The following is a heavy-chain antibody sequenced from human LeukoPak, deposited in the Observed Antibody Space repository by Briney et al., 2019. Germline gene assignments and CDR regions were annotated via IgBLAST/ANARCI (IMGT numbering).Heavy chain of an antibody. CDR2: IYYSGST. D-gene: IGHD3-10*01. J-gene: IGHJ6*03. CDR3: ARYYYGSGSYYNVDYYYYMDV. V-gene: IGHV4-30-4*08. CDR1: GDSISSDYY. Sequence: SETLSLTCTVSGDSISSDYYWSWIRQPPGKGLEWIGYIYYSGSTYYNPSLKSRVTISVDTSKNQFSLKLSSVTAADTAVYYCARYYYGSGSYYNVDYYYYMDVWGKGTTVTVSS.